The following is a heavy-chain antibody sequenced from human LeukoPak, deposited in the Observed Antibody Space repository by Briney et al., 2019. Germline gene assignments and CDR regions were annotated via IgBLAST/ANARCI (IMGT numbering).Heavy chain of an antibody. CDR2: IWYDGSNK. Sequence: GGSLRLSCAASGFTFNSYGMHWVRQAPGRGREGGAVIWYDGSNKYYADSVKGRFTISRDNSKNTLYLQMNSLRAEDTAVYYCARENTLLWFGEIDYWGQGTLVTVSS. V-gene: IGHV3-33*01. D-gene: IGHD3-10*01. J-gene: IGHJ4*02. CDR3: ARENTLLWFGEIDY. CDR1: GFTFNSYG.